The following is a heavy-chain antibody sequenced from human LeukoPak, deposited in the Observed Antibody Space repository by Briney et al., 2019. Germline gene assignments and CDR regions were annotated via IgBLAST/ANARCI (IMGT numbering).Heavy chain of an antibody. CDR3: ARWGGISPIDY. V-gene: IGHV4-59*01. Sequence: SETLSLTCTVSGGSISSYYWSWIRQPPGKELEWIGYISYSGITSYNPSLNSRVTISVDTSKKQFSLELTSVTAADTAVYYCARWGGISPIDYWGQGIRVTVSS. D-gene: IGHD1-26*01. J-gene: IGHJ4*02. CDR1: GGSISSYY. CDR2: ISYSGIT.